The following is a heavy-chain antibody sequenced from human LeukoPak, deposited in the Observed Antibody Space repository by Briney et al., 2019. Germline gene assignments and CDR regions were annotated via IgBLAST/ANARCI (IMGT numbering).Heavy chain of an antibody. CDR1: GGTFSSYA. CDR3: ARDPSFEIAVAGTFDY. D-gene: IGHD6-19*01. V-gene: IGHV1-18*01. J-gene: IGHJ4*02. CDR2: ISAYNGNT. Sequence: ASVKVSCKASGGTFSSYAISWVRQAPGQGLEWMGWISAYNGNTNYAQKLQGRVTMTTDTSTSTAYMELRSLRSDDTAVYYCARDPSFEIAVAGTFDYWGQGTLVTVSS.